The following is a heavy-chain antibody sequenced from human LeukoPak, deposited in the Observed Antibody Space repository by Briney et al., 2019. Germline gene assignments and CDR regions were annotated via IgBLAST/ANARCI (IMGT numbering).Heavy chain of an antibody. D-gene: IGHD4/OR15-4a*01. V-gene: IGHV1-69*05. CDR2: IIPIFGTA. CDR3: ARDPLPFRGAEFDY. CDR1: GGTFSSYA. Sequence: SVKVSCKASGGTFSSYAISWVRQAPGQGLERMGRIIPIFGTANYAQKFQGRVTITTDESTSTAYMELSSLRSEDTAVYYCARDPLPFRGAEFDYWGQGTLVTVSS. J-gene: IGHJ4*02.